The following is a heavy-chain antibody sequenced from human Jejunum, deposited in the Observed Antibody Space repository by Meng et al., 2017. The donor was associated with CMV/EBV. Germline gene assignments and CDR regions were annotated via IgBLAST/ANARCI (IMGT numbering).Heavy chain of an antibody. J-gene: IGHJ4*02. V-gene: IGHV3-7*01. CDR3: VRDAGWFHFDY. Sequence: CADSGFSFSTYWMTWVRQAPGKGLEWLANIKEDGGQKNYVDSLKGRFTISRDNAKNSLYLQMNTLRADDTAVYYCVRDAGWFHFDYWGQGTLVTVSS. D-gene: IGHD2-15*01. CDR1: GFSFSTYW. CDR2: IKEDGGQK.